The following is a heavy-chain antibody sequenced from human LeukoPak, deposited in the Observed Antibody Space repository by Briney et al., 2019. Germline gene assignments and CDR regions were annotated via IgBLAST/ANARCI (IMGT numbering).Heavy chain of an antibody. CDR3: ARVGTIAAAGTYDY. D-gene: IGHD6-13*01. V-gene: IGHV3-11*05. CDR2: IGSSGSFT. J-gene: IGHJ4*02. CDR1: GFTFSDYY. Sequence: PGESLRLSCAASGFTFSDYYMSWIRQAPGKGLGWVSYIGSSGSFTNYADAVKGQFTISRDNTKNSLYLQMNSLRPEDTAVYYCARVGTIAAAGTYDYWGQGNLVAVSS.